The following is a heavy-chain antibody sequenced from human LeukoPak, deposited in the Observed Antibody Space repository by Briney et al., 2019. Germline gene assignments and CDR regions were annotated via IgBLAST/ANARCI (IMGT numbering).Heavy chain of an antibody. D-gene: IGHD6-13*01. CDR3: ARAQLVAIPGAFDI. Sequence: SETLSLTCAVSGGSISSGGYSWSWIRQPPGKGLEWIGYIYHSGSTYYNPSLKSRVTISVDRSKNQFSLKLSSVTAADTAVYYCARAQLVAIPGAFDIWGQETMVTVSS. V-gene: IGHV4-30-2*01. CDR1: GGSISSGGYS. J-gene: IGHJ3*02. CDR2: IYHSGST.